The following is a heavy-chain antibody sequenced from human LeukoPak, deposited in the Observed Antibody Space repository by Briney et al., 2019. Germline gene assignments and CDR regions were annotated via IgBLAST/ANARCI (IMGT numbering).Heavy chain of an antibody. V-gene: IGHV3-53*01. J-gene: IGHJ4*02. CDR3: ARYYSSGWFDY. CDR2: IYGGGGT. D-gene: IGHD6-19*01. CDR1: GFTVSNNY. Sequence: PGGSLRLSCAASGFTVSNNYMTWVRQAPGKGLEWVSLIYGGGGTYYADSVKGRFTISRDDSKNTLYLQMNSLRAEDTAVYYRARYYSSGWFDYWGQGTLVTVSS.